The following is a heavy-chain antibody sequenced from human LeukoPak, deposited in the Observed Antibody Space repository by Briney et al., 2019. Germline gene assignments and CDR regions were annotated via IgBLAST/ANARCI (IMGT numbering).Heavy chain of an antibody. J-gene: IGHJ4*02. V-gene: IGHV3-23*01. CDR1: GFTFSDYY. Sequence: GGSLRLSCAASGFTFSDYYMSWIRQAPGKGLEWVSTISNSDDSTYYADSVKGRFTISRDNSENTLYLQMNSLRAEDTAVYYCAKPARGYSGYDSQSDYWGQGTLVTVSS. D-gene: IGHD5-12*01. CDR2: ISNSDDST. CDR3: AKPARGYSGYDSQSDY.